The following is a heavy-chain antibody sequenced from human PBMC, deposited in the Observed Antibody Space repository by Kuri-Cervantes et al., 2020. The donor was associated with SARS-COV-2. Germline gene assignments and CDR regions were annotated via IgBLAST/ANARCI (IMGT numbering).Heavy chain of an antibody. D-gene: IGHD6-19*01. V-gene: IGHV1-46*01. CDR1: GYTFTSYY. CDR3: ARDGGSGWQLLYYGMDV. CDR2: INPSGGST. Sequence: ASMKVSCKASGYTFTSYYMHWVRQAPGQGLEWMGIINPSGGSTSYAQKFQGRVTMTRDTSTSTVYMELSSLRSEDTAVYYCARDGGSGWQLLYYGMDVWGQGTTATFPS. J-gene: IGHJ6*02.